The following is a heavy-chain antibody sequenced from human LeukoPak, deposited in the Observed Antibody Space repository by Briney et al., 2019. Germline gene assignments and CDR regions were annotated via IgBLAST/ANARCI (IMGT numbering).Heavy chain of an antibody. CDR2: IYYSGST. V-gene: IGHV4-59*01. CDR1: GGSFSGYY. D-gene: IGHD3-3*02. Sequence: PSETLSLTCAVYGGSFSGYYWSWIRQPPGKGLEWIGYIYYSGSTNYNPSLKSRVTISVDTSKNQFSLKLSSVTAADTAVYYCARGLAPWGQGTLVTVSS. CDR3: ARGLAP. J-gene: IGHJ5*02.